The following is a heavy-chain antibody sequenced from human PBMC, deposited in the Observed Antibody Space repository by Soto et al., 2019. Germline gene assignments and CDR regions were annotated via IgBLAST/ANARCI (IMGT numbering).Heavy chain of an antibody. CDR3: AKDQSGMIVVVITFGY. CDR2: ISGSGGST. J-gene: IGHJ4*02. Sequence: GGSLRLSCAASGFTFSSYAMSWVRQSPGKGLEWVSAISGSGGSTYYADSVKGRFTISRDNSKNTLYLQMNSLRAEDTAVYYCAKDQSGMIVVVITFGYWGQGTLVTVSS. CDR1: GFTFSSYA. V-gene: IGHV3-23*01. D-gene: IGHD3-22*01.